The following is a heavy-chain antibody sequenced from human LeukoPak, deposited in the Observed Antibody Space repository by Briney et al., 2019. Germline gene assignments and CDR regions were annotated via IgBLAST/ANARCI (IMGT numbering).Heavy chain of an antibody. Sequence: NPSETLSLTCTVSGGSVSSGDYYWSWIRQPPGKGLEWIGYIYYSGSTYYNPSLKSRVTISVDTSKNQFSLKLSSVTAADTAVYYCARARRLYDYVWGSYLGDAFDIWGQGTMVTVSS. V-gene: IGHV4-30-4*01. CDR1: GGSVSSGDYY. J-gene: IGHJ3*02. D-gene: IGHD3-16*01. CDR3: ARARRLYDYVWGSYLGDAFDI. CDR2: IYYSGST.